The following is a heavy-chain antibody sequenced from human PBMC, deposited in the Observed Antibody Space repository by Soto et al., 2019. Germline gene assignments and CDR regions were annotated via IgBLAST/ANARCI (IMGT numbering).Heavy chain of an antibody. Sequence: SVKVSGKASGCTFSSYAISWVRQAPGQGLEWMGGIIPIFGTANYAQKFQGRVTITADESTSTAYMELSSLRSEDTAVYYCARVPYSSGWYYFDYWGQGTLVTVSS. CDR1: GCTFSSYA. D-gene: IGHD6-19*01. V-gene: IGHV1-69*13. CDR2: IIPIFGTA. J-gene: IGHJ4*02. CDR3: ARVPYSSGWYYFDY.